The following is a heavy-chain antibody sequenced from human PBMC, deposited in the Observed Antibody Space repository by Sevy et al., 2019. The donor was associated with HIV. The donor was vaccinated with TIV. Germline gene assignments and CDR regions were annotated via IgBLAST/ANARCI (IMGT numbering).Heavy chain of an antibody. Sequence: ASVKVSCKASGYTFTSYGISWVRQAPGQGLEWMGWISAYNGNTNYAQKLQGRVTMTTDTSTSTAYMELRSLRSDDTAGYYCARDLPRAPGIAVAGTGTWGQGTLVTVSS. CDR3: ARDLPRAPGIAVAGTGT. CDR2: ISAYNGNT. CDR1: GYTFTSYG. V-gene: IGHV1-18*01. J-gene: IGHJ5*02. D-gene: IGHD6-19*01.